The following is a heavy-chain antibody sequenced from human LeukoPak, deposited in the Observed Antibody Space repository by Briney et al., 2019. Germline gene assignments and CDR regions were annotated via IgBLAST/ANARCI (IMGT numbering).Heavy chain of an antibody. CDR3: ARDLAGARYFDY. Sequence: GGSLRLSCAASGFTFSSYEMHWVRQAPGKGLEWVSYISNSGDTIYYADSVKGRFTISRDNAKNSLYLQMNSLRAEDTAVYYCARDLAGARYFDYWGQGTLVTVSS. V-gene: IGHV3-48*03. CDR1: GFTFSSYE. J-gene: IGHJ4*02. CDR2: ISNSGDTI. D-gene: IGHD1-26*01.